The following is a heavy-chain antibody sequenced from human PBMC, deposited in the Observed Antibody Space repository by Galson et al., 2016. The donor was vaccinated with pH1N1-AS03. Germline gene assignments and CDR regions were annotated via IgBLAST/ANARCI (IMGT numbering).Heavy chain of an antibody. CDR3: ASGWPDYGGDSVRGWDH. J-gene: IGHJ4*02. CDR2: ISAYNGNT. CDR1: GYTFTNYG. Sequence: SVKVSCKASGYTFTNYGISWVRQAPGQGLEWMGWISAYNGNTNYAQKLQGRVTLTTDTSTSTAYMELRSLRSADTAVYYCASGWPDYGGDSVRGWDHWGQGSLVTVSS. V-gene: IGHV1-18*01. D-gene: IGHD4-23*01.